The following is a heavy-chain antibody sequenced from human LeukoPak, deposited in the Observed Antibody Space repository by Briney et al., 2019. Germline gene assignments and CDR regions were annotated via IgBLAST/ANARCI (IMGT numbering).Heavy chain of an antibody. Sequence: SETLSLTCAVSGGSISSGGYSWSWIRQPPGKGLEWIGYIYHSGSTYYNPSLKSRVTISVDRSKNQFSLKLSSVTAADTAVYYCARDPPDDSSGYYLYYYYGMDVWGQGTTVTVSS. CDR1: GGSISSGGYS. V-gene: IGHV4-30-2*01. CDR3: ARDPPDDSSGYYLYYYYGMDV. D-gene: IGHD3-22*01. CDR2: IYHSGST. J-gene: IGHJ6*02.